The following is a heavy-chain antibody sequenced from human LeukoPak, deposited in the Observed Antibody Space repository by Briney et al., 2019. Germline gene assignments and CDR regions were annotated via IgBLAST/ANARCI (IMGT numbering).Heavy chain of an antibody. Sequence: GGSLRLSCAASGFTFSSYWMSWVRQAPGKGLEWVANIKQDGSEKYYVDSVKGRFTISRDNAKNSLYLQMNSLRAEDTAVYYCARGRLYNDILTGYGTFDYWGQGTLVTVSS. CDR1: GFTFSSYW. CDR2: IKQDGSEK. D-gene: IGHD3-9*01. V-gene: IGHV3-7*03. CDR3: ARGRLYNDILTGYGTFDY. J-gene: IGHJ4*02.